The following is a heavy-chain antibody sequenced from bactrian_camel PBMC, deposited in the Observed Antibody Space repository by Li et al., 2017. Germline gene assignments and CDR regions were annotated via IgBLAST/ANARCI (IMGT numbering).Heavy chain of an antibody. J-gene: IGHJ4*01. V-gene: IGHV3S25*01. CDR2: IFNGDRRV. CDR1: YLADSSTC. D-gene: IGHD6*01. Sequence: QLVESGGGSVQAGGSLRLSCTAPYLADSSTCMAWFRQVAEKEREGVAAIFNGDRRVYYRDSVKGRFTISKDKAKATVTLQMNSLKPEDTAMYFCKTTMAYGGSTACLHYEGQGTQVTVS.